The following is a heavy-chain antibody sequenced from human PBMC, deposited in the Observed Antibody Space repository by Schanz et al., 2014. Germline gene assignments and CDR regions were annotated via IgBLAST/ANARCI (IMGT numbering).Heavy chain of an antibody. CDR3: ARVLGGDEGLDQ. CDR1: GFTFSRYW. V-gene: IGHV3-7*01. D-gene: IGHD4-17*01. CDR2: IKQDESAK. J-gene: IGHJ4*02. Sequence: EVQLVESGGGLVQPGGSLRLCCVASGFTFSRYWMTWVRQAPGKGLEWVANIKQDESAKNYVDSVKGRFTISRDNPKNSLCLQMNSLRAEDTALYYCARVLGGDEGLDQGGQGTLVTVSS.